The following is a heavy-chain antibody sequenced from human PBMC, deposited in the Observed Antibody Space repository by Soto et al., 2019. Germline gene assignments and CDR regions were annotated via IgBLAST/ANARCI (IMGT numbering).Heavy chain of an antibody. CDR2: INASSGNT. J-gene: IGHJ3*02. CDR1: GYTFTSYA. V-gene: IGHV1-3*01. D-gene: IGHD1-7*01. Sequence: ASVKVSCKASGYTFTSYAMHWVRQAPGQRREWMGWINASSGNTKYSQKFQGRVSITRDTSASTAYMELSSLRSEDTAVYYCAREDLSGTTGVHAFDIWGQGXMVTVSS. CDR3: AREDLSGTTGVHAFDI.